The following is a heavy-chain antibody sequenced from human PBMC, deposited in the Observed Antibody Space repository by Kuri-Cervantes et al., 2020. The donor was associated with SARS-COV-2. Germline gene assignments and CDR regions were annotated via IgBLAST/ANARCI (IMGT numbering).Heavy chain of an antibody. V-gene: IGHV3-21*01. CDR1: GFTFRSYS. D-gene: IGHD6-13*01. J-gene: IGHJ6*02. CDR2: ISGLSTYI. CDR3: ARDLAAAGMDI. Sequence: GESLKISCAASGFTFRSYSFNWVRQAPGKGLEWVSSISGLSTYIFYADSVKARFTISRDDANNSLYLQLNSLRAEDTGVYYCARDLAAAGMDIWGQGPTATVSS.